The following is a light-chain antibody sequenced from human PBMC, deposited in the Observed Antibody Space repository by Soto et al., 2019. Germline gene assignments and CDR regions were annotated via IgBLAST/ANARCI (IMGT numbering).Light chain of an antibody. J-gene: IGKJ2*01. V-gene: IGKV1-5*01. Sequence: DIQMTQSPSTLSASVGDRVTITCRASQSISSWLAWYQQKPGKAPRLLIYDASSLQSGVPSMFSGSGSETEFTLTINSLQPDDFVTYYCQQYKKYPVTFGQGTKLEIK. CDR3: QQYKKYPVT. CDR1: QSISSW. CDR2: DAS.